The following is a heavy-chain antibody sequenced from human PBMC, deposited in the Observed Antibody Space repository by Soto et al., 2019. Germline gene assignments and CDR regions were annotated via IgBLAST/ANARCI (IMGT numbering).Heavy chain of an antibody. J-gene: IGHJ5*02. V-gene: IGHV4-39*01. CDR2: IYYSGST. CDR3: ARPSSSGPYNWFDP. CDR1: GGSISSNNYY. D-gene: IGHD3-22*01. Sequence: QLLESGPGLVKPSETLSLTCTVSGGSISSNNYYWGWIRQPPGKGLEWIGTIYYSGSTYYNPSLKSRVTLSVDTSKNQFSLKLRSVTAADTAVYYCARPSSSGPYNWFDPWGQGTLVTVSS.